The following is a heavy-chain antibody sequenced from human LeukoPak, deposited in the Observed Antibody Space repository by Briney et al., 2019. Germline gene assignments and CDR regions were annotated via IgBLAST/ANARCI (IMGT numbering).Heavy chain of an antibody. CDR2: MSPKSGNT. J-gene: IGHJ4*02. CDR3: TREKDCADGICYED. D-gene: IGHD2-8*01. V-gene: IGHV1-8*01. CDR1: GHTFTSHD. Sequence: GASVKVSCKASGHTFTSHDINWVRQATGLGLEWLGWMSPKSGNTGYAQKFQGRGTMTRDTSISTAYMELSSLRFDDTAVYFCTREKDCADGICYEDWGQGPLVPVSS.